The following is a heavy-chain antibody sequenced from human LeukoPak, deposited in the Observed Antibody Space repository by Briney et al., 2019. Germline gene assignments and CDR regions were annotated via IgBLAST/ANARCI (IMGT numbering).Heavy chain of an antibody. Sequence: SETLSLTCTVSGGSISSSSYYWGWIRQPPGKGLEWIGEINHSGSTNYNPSLKSRVTISVDTSKNQFSLKLSSVTAADTAVYYCARVLILRFLERYYMDVWGKGTTVTVSS. J-gene: IGHJ6*03. CDR1: GGSISSSSYY. V-gene: IGHV4-39*07. D-gene: IGHD3-3*01. CDR3: ARVLILRFLERYYMDV. CDR2: INHSGST.